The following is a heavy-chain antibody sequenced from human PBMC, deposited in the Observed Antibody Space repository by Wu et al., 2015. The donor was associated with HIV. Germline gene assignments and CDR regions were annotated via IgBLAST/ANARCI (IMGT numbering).Heavy chain of an antibody. CDR3: AARATPWNYFDY. D-gene: IGHD5-12*01. V-gene: IGHV1-18*01. CDR2: ISAYNGNT. Sequence: QVQLVQSGAEVKKPGASVKVSCKASGYTFTNYGISWVRQAPGQGLEWMGWISAYNGNTNYAQKLQGRVTMTTSTSTAYMELRSLRSDDTAVYYCAARATPWNYFDYWGQGTLVTVSS. CDR1: GYTFTNYG. J-gene: IGHJ4*02.